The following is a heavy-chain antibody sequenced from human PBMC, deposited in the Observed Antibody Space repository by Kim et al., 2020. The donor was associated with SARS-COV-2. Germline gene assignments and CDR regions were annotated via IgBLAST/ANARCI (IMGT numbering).Heavy chain of an antibody. D-gene: IGHD2-2*01. Sequence: GALRLSCAASGFTFSDYFISWIRQAPGKGLEWVSYISSSGSTIYYADFVKGRFTISRDNAKNSLYLQMNSLRAEDTAVYFCASEAAAARYDSYFDLWR. CDR1: GFTFSDYF. CDR3: ASEAAAARYDSYFDL. J-gene: IGHJ2*01. CDR2: ISSSGSTI. V-gene: IGHV3-11*01.